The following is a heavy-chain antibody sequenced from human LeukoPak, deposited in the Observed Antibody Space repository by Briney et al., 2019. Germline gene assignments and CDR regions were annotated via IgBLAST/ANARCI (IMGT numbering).Heavy chain of an antibody. CDR2: INPNSGGA. D-gene: IGHD2-2*01. Sequence: ASVKVSCKASGYTFTGYYMHWVRQAPGQGLEWMGWINPNSGGANYAQKFQGRVTMTRDTSISTAYMELSRLRSDDTAGYYCARGVVVVPAAIPLQLWWDWGQGTLVTVSS. V-gene: IGHV1-2*02. J-gene: IGHJ4*02. CDR3: ARGVVVVPAAIPLQLWWD. CDR1: GYTFTGYY.